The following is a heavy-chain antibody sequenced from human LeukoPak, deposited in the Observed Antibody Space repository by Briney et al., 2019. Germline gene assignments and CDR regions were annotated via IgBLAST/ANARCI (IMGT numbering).Heavy chain of an antibody. CDR1: GFTFSSYA. CDR2: ISGSGGST. CDR3: ARDNTIFGVAHINH. V-gene: IGHV3-23*01. J-gene: IGHJ5*02. Sequence: GGSLRLSCAASGFTFSSYAMSWVRQAPGKGLEWVSAISGSGGSTYYADSVKGRFTISRDNSKNTLYLQMNSLRAEDTAVYYCARDNTIFGVAHINHWGQGTLVTVSS. D-gene: IGHD3-3*01.